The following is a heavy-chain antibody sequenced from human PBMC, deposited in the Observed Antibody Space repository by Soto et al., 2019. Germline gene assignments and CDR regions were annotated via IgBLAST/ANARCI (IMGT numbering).Heavy chain of an antibody. CDR2: ISYDGSNK. CDR1: GFTFSSYA. J-gene: IGHJ5*02. V-gene: IGHV3-30-3*01. CDR3: ASEEKTTVINNNWFDP. Sequence: QVQLVESGGGVVQPGRSLRLSCAASGFTFSSYAMHWVRQAPGKGLEWVAVISYDGSNKYYADSVKGRFTISRDNSKNTMYLQMNSLRAEDTAVYYCASEEKTTVINNNWFDPWGQGTLVTVSS. D-gene: IGHD4-17*01.